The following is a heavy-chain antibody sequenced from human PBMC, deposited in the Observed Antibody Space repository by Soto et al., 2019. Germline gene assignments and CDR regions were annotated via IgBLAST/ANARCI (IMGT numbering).Heavy chain of an antibody. D-gene: IGHD6-19*01. CDR3: ARHLAVAGKKGGSNWFDP. Sequence: PGESPKISCKGSGYSFTSYWIGCVRQMPGKGLEWMGIIYPGDSDTRYSPSFQGQVTISADKSISTAYLQWSSLKASDTAMYYCARHLAVAGKKGGSNWFDPWGQGTLVTVSS. J-gene: IGHJ5*02. CDR2: IYPGDSDT. CDR1: GYSFTSYW. V-gene: IGHV5-51*01.